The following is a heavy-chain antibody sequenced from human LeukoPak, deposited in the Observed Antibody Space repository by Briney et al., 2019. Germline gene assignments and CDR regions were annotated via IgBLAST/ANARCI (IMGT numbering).Heavy chain of an antibody. J-gene: IGHJ3*01. CDR1: GFSFSDYY. CDR2: ISTSTTHT. CDR3: ARVGVYGGIRGAFDV. D-gene: IGHD4-23*01. Sequence: GGSLRLSCAASGFSFSDYYMSWIRQAPGRGLEWVSYISTSTTHTNYADSVKGRFTMSRDKAKNSLYLQLNSLRAEDTAVYYCARVGVYGGIRGAFDVWGQGTMVTVSS. V-gene: IGHV3-11*05.